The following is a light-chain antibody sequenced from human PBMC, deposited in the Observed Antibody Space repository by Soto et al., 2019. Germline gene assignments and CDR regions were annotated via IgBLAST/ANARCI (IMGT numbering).Light chain of an antibody. CDR1: SSDVGRYNY. CDR2: EVS. J-gene: IGLJ1*01. V-gene: IGLV2-8*01. CDR3: NSYAGRNNFV. Sequence: QSVLTQPPSASGSPGQSVTISCTGTSSDVGRYNYVSWYQHHPGKAPKLMIYEVSQRPSGVPDRFSGSKSGNTASLTVSGRQAEDGGYYYCNSYAGRNNFVFGTGTKVTVL.